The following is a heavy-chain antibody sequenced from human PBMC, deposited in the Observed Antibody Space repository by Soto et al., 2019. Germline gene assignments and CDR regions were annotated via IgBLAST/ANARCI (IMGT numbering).Heavy chain of an antibody. J-gene: IGHJ4*02. CDR1: GFIFSSYN. Sequence: ESGGGLVKPGGSLRLSCAASGFIFSSYNMNWVRQAPGKGLEWVSCISSGGTYIYYADSVKGRLTISRDNAKNLVFLQMGSLRAEDTAVYYCARERWFGEAGFDYWGQGTLVTVSS. CDR2: ISSGGTYI. CDR3: ARERWFGEAGFDY. D-gene: IGHD3-10*01. V-gene: IGHV3-21*01.